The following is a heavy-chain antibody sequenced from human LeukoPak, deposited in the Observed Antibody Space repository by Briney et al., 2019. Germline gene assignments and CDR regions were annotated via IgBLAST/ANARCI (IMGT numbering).Heavy chain of an antibody. V-gene: IGHV3-30*18. CDR2: ISYDGSNK. Sequence: GGSLRLSCAASGFTFSSYGMHWVRQAPGKGLEWVAVISYDGSNKYYADSVKGRFTISRDNSKNTLYLQMSSLRAEDTAVYYCAKDLNFGGYLDYWGQGTLVTVSS. D-gene: IGHD4/OR15-4a*01. J-gene: IGHJ4*02. CDR1: GFTFSSYG. CDR3: AKDLNFGGYLDY.